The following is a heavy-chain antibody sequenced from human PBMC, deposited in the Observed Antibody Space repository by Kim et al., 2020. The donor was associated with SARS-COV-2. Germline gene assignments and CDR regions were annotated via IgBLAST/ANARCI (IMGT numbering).Heavy chain of an antibody. D-gene: IGHD6-19*01. CDR1: GGTFSSYE. Sequence: SVKVSCKASGGTFSSYEISWVRQAPGQGLEWMGGIIPIFGTANYAQKFQGRVSIIADESTKTVYMELSSLRSEDTAMYYCARDETGYNSGWSFDQWGQGTLVTVSS. CDR2: IIPIFGTA. V-gene: IGHV1-69*13. CDR3: ARDETGYNSGWSFDQ. J-gene: IGHJ4*02.